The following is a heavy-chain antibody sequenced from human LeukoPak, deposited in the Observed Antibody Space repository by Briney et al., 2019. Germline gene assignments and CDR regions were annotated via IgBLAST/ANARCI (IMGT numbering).Heavy chain of an antibody. Sequence: GGSLRLSCAASGFTFSSYAMHGVRQAPGKGLEGVAVISYDGSKKYYADPVKGRFTISRDISKHTLYLQMNSLRAEDTAVYYGARDGVRFGDGDYYYSYMDVGGEGTTVTVSS. CDR3: ARDGVRFGDGDYYYSYMDV. J-gene: IGHJ6*03. CDR2: ISYDGSKK. V-gene: IGHV3-30*17. D-gene: IGHD3-10*01. CDR1: GFTFSSYA.